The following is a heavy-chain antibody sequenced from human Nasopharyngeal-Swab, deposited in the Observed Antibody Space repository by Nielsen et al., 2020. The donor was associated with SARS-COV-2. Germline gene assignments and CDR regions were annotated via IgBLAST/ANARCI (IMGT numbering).Heavy chain of an antibody. CDR1: GFSFSSHG. CDR3: AKDPYRVIVATGNYFDY. J-gene: IGHJ4*02. V-gene: IGHV3-30*18. D-gene: IGHD3-9*01. Sequence: GESLKISCAASGFSFSSHGMHWVRQAPGKGLEWVAVISNDGSNIHYADSVKGRFTISRDNSKNTLHLQMNSLRAEDTAVYYCAKDPYRVIVATGNYFDYWGQGTLVTVSS. CDR2: ISNDGSNI.